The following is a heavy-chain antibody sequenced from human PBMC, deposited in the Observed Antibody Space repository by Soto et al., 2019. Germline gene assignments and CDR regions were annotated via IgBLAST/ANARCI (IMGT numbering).Heavy chain of an antibody. Sequence: DVQLVETGGGLIQPGRSLRLSCAASGFIVSSSYMTWVRQAPGKGLEWVSVIYADGRTYYADSVKGRFTISRDNSKNTLYLQMNSLSAEDTAVYYCAGCGGWDGQCYFDCWGQGTLVTVSS. V-gene: IGHV3-53*02. CDR2: IYADGRT. D-gene: IGHD6-19*01. J-gene: IGHJ4*02. CDR3: AGCGGWDGQCYFDC. CDR1: GFIVSSSY.